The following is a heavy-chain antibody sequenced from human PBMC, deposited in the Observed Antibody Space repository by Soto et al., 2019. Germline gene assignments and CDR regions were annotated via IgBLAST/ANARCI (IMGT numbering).Heavy chain of an antibody. CDR2: IKQDGREI. Sequence: EVQLVESGGGLVQPGGSLRLSCVASGFTFGDYWMSWVRQAPGKGLDWVANIKQDGREIYYVDSVKGRFAVSRDNVQNSLYLQMNSLRAEATAMYYCAPVTGLAYCGADCYSLYSYAMDVWGQGTTVTVSS. CDR1: GFTFGDYW. D-gene: IGHD2-21*02. V-gene: IGHV3-7*05. J-gene: IGHJ6*02. CDR3: APVTGLAYCGADCYSLYSYAMDV.